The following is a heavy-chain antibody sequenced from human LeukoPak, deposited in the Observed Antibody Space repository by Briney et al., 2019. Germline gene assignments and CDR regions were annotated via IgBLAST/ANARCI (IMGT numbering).Heavy chain of an antibody. J-gene: IGHJ4*02. V-gene: IGHV4-59*01. D-gene: IGHD2-8*01. CDR2: IYYSGST. CDR1: GGSINNYY. Sequence: SETLSLTCTVSGGSINNYYWSWIRQPPGKGLEWIGYIYYSGSTNYNPSLKSRITISVDTSKNQFSLKLSSVTAADTAVYYCARVGDCSNGVCYLPFDYWGQGTLVTVSS. CDR3: ARVGDCSNGVCYLPFDY.